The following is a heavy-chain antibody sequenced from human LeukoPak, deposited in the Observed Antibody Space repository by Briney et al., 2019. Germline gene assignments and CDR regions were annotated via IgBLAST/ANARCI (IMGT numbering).Heavy chain of an antibody. D-gene: IGHD2-15*01. CDR2: IIPIFGTA. CDR1: GYTFTSYG. Sequence: ASVKVSCKASGYTFTSYGISWVRQAPGQGLEWMGGIIPIFGTANYAQKFQGRVTITADKSTSTAYMELSSLRSEDTAVYYCARDEGCSGGSCYDFDYWGQGTLVTVSS. J-gene: IGHJ4*02. V-gene: IGHV1-69*06. CDR3: ARDEGCSGGSCYDFDY.